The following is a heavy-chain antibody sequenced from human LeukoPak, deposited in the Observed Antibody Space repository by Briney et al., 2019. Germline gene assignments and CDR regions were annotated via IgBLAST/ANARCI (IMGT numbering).Heavy chain of an antibody. J-gene: IGHJ3*02. D-gene: IGHD3-22*01. Sequence: ASVKVSCKASGYTFTSYYMHWVRQAPGQGLEWMGIINPSGGSTSYAQKFQGRVTMTRDTSTSTVYIELSSLRSEDTAVYYCARDLANYYDSSGYYPDAFDIWGQGTMVTVSS. CDR3: ARDLANYYDSSGYYPDAFDI. CDR2: INPSGGST. V-gene: IGHV1-46*01. CDR1: GYTFTSYY.